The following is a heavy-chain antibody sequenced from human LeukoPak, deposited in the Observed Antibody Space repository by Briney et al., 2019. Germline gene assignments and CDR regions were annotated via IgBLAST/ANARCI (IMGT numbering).Heavy chain of an antibody. CDR3: ARRAGAYSHPYDY. Sequence: GGSLRLSCTVSGFTLSSNSMSWVRQAPGKGLEWVSFIYSDNTHYSDSVKGRFTISRDNSKNTLYLHMNSLRAEDTAVYYCARRAGAYSHPYDYWGQGTLVTVSS. CDR1: GFTLSSNS. V-gene: IGHV3-53*01. D-gene: IGHD4/OR15-4a*01. J-gene: IGHJ4*02. CDR2: IYSDNT.